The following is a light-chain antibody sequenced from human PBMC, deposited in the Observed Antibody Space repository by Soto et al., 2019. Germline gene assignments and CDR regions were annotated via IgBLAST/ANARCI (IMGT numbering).Light chain of an antibody. CDR2: EVS. J-gene: IGLJ1*01. Sequence: QSALTQPPSASGSPGQSVTISCAGTSSDAGGYNYVSWYQQSPGKVPKLMIYEVSERPSGVPDRFSGSKSGNTAFLTVSGLQAEDEADYYCLSYADTAYVFGTGTKVTVL. CDR1: SSDAGGYNY. CDR3: LSYADTAYV. V-gene: IGLV2-8*01.